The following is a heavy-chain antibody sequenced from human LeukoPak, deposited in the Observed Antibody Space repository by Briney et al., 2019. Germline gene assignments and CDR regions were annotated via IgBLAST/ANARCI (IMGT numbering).Heavy chain of an antibody. CDR1: GFTFSNYA. V-gene: IGHV3-23*01. Sequence: GGSLRLSCAASGFTFSNYAMSWVRQAPGKGLEWVSTLSGTGGSTYYADSVKGRFTISRDNSKNTLYLQVSSLRAEDTAVYYCAKGGKWDVTPFDYWGQGTLVTVSS. J-gene: IGHJ4*02. CDR2: LSGTGGST. CDR3: AKGGKWDVTPFDY. D-gene: IGHD1-26*01.